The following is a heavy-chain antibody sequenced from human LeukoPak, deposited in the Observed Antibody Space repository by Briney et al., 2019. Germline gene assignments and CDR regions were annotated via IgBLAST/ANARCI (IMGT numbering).Heavy chain of an antibody. D-gene: IGHD3-9*01. CDR2: MYHSGSI. V-gene: IGHV4-38-2*01. J-gene: IGHJ6*04. CDR3: VRHPDPYYDIFLV. CDR1: GYSISSGFY. Sequence: SETLSLTCGVSGYSISSGFYWGWIRQPPGRGLEWIGSMYHSGSIYYNRSLKSRVTISADTSNNHLSLKLSSVTAADTAVYYCVRHPDPYYDIFLVWGKGTTVTVSS.